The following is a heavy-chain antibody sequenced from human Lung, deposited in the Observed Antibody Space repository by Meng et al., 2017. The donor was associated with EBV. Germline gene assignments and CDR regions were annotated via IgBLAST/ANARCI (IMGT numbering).Heavy chain of an antibody. J-gene: IGHJ4*02. Sequence: VHLQQCGAALLQPSEPPSLTCGVSGRSFSSSYWSLIRQPPGKGLEWIGQINYSGITNYNPSLKSRVTISVDTSKNQFSLSLNSVTAADTAVYYCARGGISSAPFDYWGQGTLVTVSS. CDR1: GRSFSSSY. CDR2: INYSGIT. CDR3: ARGGISSAPFDY. V-gene: IGHV4-34*01. D-gene: IGHD6-6*01.